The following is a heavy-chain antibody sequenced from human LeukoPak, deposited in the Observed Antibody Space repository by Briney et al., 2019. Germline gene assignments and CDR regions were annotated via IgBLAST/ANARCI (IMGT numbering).Heavy chain of an antibody. V-gene: IGHV3-30*18. J-gene: IGHJ5*02. CDR2: ISYDATNK. D-gene: IGHD3-3*01. CDR1: GFTFSSYG. CDR3: AQDRSPGYDFWSNWFDP. Sequence: GGSLRLSCAASGFTFSSYGMHWVRQPPGKGLEWVAVISYDATNKYCADSVKGRFTISRDNSKNTMYLQMNSLRVEDTAVYYCAQDRSPGYDFWSNWFDPWGQGTLVTVSS.